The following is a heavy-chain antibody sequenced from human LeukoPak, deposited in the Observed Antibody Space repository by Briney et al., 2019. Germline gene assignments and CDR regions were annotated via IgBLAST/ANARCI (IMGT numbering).Heavy chain of an antibody. CDR1: GGSISSSSYY. CDR2: IYYSGST. Sequence: SETLSLTCTVSGGSISSSSYYWGWIRQPPGKGVEWIGSIYYSGSTYYNPSLKSRVTISVDTSKNQFSLKLSSVTAADTAVYYCASSRGGDIVVVVAAKYYMDVWGKGTTVTVSS. CDR3: ASSRGGDIVVVVAAKYYMDV. J-gene: IGHJ6*03. D-gene: IGHD2-15*01. V-gene: IGHV4-39*01.